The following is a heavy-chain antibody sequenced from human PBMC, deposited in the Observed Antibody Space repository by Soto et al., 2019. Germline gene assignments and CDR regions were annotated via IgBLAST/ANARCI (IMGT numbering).Heavy chain of an antibody. CDR3: ARVPDR. D-gene: IGHD2-2*01. CDR1: GGSISSGGYS. V-gene: IGHV4-30-2*01. J-gene: IGHJ5*02. Sequence: SETLSLTCAVSGGSISSGGYSWSWIRQTPGKGLEWIGYIYYSGTAYYSPSLKSRVTISIDGSKNQFSLKLSSVTAADTAVYYCARVPDRWGQGTLVTVSS. CDR2: IYYSGTA.